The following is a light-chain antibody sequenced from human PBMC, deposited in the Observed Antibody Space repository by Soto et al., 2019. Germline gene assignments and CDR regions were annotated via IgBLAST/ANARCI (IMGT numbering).Light chain of an antibody. V-gene: IGKV1-27*01. CDR3: QKYNSAPQT. J-gene: IGKJ1*01. CDR1: QGISKY. CDR2: AAS. Sequence: DIQMTQSPSSLSASVGDRVTITCRASQGISKYLAWYQQKPGKVPMLLIYAASTLQSAVPSRFSVNGSGTHFTLTISSLQPEDVATYYCQKYNSAPQTFGQGTKVEIK.